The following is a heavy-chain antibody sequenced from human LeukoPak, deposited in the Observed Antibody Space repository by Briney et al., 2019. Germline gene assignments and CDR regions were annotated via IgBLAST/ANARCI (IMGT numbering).Heavy chain of an antibody. Sequence: SETLSLTCSVSGGSISSHYWSWIRQPPGKGLEWIGYIYYRGSTNYNPSLKSRVTISIDTSKNQFSLKLRSVTAADTAVYYCARNAREDVNGFDPWGQGTLVTVPP. V-gene: IGHV4-59*11. CDR1: GGSISSHY. D-gene: IGHD6-6*01. J-gene: IGHJ5*02. CDR2: IYYRGST. CDR3: ARNAREDVNGFDP.